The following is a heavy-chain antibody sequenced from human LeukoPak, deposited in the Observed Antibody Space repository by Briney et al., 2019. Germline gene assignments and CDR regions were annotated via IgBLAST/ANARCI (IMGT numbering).Heavy chain of an antibody. J-gene: IGHJ5*02. CDR2: IYNSGST. V-gene: IGHV4-59*01. CDR1: GDSFSYFY. CDR3: ARVFSYPLRAPFDP. Sequence: SETLSLTCTVSGDSFSYFYWSWIRQPPGKGLEWIGYIYNSGSTNYNPSLKSRVTILVDTSKNQFSLKMSSVTAADTAVYYCARVFSYPLRAPFDPWGQGTLVTVSS. D-gene: IGHD3-3*01.